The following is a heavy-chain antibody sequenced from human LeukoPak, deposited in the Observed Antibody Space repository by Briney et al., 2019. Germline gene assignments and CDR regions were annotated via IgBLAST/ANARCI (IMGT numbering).Heavy chain of an antibody. V-gene: IGHV3-23*01. D-gene: IGHD6-13*01. CDR2: TSSSDAGT. J-gene: IGHJ6*03. CDR1: GFTLSSYA. Sequence: PGGSLRLSCAASGFTLSSYAMSWVHQAPGKGLEWVSATSSSDAGTYYAESVRGRFTISRDNSKNTLFLQMNSLRAEDAAVYYCARARRSIAAAVRGYYYYMDVWGKGTTVTVSS. CDR3: ARARRSIAAAVRGYYYYMDV.